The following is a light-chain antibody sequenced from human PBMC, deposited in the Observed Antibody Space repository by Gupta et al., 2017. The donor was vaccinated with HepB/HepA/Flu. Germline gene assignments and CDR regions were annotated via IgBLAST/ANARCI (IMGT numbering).Light chain of an antibody. V-gene: IGLV2-14*03. Sequence: QSALTQPASVSGSPGQSITISCTGTSSDVGGYNDVSWYQQHPGKAPKLMIFDVSNRPSGVSSRFSGSKSGNTASLTISGLQAEDEADYYCSSYTTRSTVLFGGGTKLTV. CDR1: SSDVGGYND. J-gene: IGLJ2*01. CDR3: SSYTTRSTVL. CDR2: DVS.